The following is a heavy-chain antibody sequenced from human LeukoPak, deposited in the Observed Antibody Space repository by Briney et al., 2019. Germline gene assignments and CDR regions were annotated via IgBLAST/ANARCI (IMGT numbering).Heavy chain of an antibody. CDR1: GYSISSGYQ. D-gene: IGHD3-22*01. CDR3: ARARADYYDSSGYYYRFDY. V-gene: IGHV4-38-2*01. CDR2: IYTSGST. J-gene: IGHJ4*02. Sequence: SDTLSLTCVVSGYSISSGYQWAWIRQSPGQGLEWIGRIYTSGSTNYNPSLNSRVTMSVDTSKNQFSLKLSSVTAADTAVYYCARARADYYDSSGYYYRFDYWGQGTLVTVSS.